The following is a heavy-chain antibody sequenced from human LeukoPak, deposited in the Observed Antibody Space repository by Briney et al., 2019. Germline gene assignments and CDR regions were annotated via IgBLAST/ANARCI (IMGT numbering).Heavy chain of an antibody. Sequence: GGSLRLSCAASGFTFDAYAMHWVRQAPGKGLELVSGISWNSGTIGYADSVKGRFTISRDNAKNSLYLQMNSLRAEDTALYFCAVDLYSSVWYGAFDMWGQGTMVTVST. CDR2: ISWNSGTI. D-gene: IGHD6-19*01. CDR1: GFTFDAYA. V-gene: IGHV3-9*01. CDR3: AVDLYSSVWYGAFDM. J-gene: IGHJ3*02.